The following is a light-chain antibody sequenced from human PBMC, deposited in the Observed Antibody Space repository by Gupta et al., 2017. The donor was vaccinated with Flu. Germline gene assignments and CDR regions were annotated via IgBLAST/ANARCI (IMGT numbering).Light chain of an antibody. Sequence: EIVLTQSPGTLSLSPGERATLSCRASQSIINNYVAWYQQKPGQAPRLLIYGASSRATGIPDRFSGSGSGTDFTLTISRLEPEDFAVYFCRQYDGSCTFGPGTKVDIK. CDR2: GAS. CDR1: QSIINNY. V-gene: IGKV3-20*01. J-gene: IGKJ3*01. CDR3: RQYDGSCT.